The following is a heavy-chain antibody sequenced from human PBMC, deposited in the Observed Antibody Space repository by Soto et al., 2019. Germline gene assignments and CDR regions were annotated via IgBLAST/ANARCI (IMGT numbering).Heavy chain of an antibody. V-gene: IGHV4-4*02. J-gene: IGHJ4*02. CDR3: ARHGGFNLQY. Sequence: QVQLQESGPGLVKPSETLSLTCAVSGGSISGGTRWSWVRQPPGKGLEWIGQIYHNENTEYNPSLESRVTISADKSKNQFSLRMSSVTAADTAVYYCARHGGFNLQYWGQGALVTVSS. D-gene: IGHD3-10*01. CDR1: GGSISGGTR. CDR2: IYHNENT.